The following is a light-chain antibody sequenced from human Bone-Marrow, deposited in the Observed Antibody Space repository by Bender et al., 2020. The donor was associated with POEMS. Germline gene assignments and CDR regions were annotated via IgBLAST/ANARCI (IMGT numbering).Light chain of an antibody. CDR1: SSDVGLYNY. CDR3: SSYTSSSTLV. V-gene: IGLV2-14*03. Sequence: QSALTQPASVSGSPGQSITISCTGTSSDVGLYNYVSWYQQHPGKAPKLMIYDVNNRPSGVSNRFSGSKSGNTASLTISGLQAEDEADYYCSSYTSSSTLVFGGGTKLTVL. CDR2: DVN. J-gene: IGLJ3*02.